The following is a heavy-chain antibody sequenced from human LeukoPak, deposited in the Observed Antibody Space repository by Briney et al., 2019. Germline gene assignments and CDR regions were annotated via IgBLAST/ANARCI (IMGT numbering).Heavy chain of an antibody. J-gene: IGHJ4*02. D-gene: IGHD2-21*02. Sequence: SETLSLTCAVYGGSFSPYYWSWIRQPPGKGLEWIGEINHSGSTNYNPSLKSRVTISVDTSKNQFSLRLSSVTAADTAVYHCARGGFYCGGDCYVDYWGQGTLVTVSS. V-gene: IGHV4-34*01. CDR1: GGSFSPYY. CDR2: INHSGST. CDR3: ARGGFYCGGDCYVDY.